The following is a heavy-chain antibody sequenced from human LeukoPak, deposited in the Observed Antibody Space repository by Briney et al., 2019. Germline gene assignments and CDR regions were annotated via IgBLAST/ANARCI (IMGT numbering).Heavy chain of an antibody. CDR2: FYDSGST. CDR3: ARAKPNWNPPDY. J-gene: IGHJ4*02. Sequence: PSETLSLICTVSGGSITSNYWSWLRQPPGKGLEWIGYFYDSGSTSYNPSLKSRVTISGDTSKNQFSLNLHYVTASDTAVYYSARAKPNWNPPDYWGQGTLVTVSS. CDR1: GGSITSNY. D-gene: IGHD1-1*01. V-gene: IGHV4-59*08.